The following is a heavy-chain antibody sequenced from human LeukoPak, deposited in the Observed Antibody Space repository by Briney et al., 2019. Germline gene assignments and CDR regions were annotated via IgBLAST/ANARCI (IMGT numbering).Heavy chain of an antibody. V-gene: IGHV3-9*03. D-gene: IGHD6-19*01. Sequence: PGGSLRLSCAASGFTFDDYAMHWVRQAPGKCLEWVSGISWNSGSIGYADSVKGRFTISRDNAKNSLYLQTNSLRAEDMALYYCAKGIAVGANDAFDIWGQGTMVTVSS. J-gene: IGHJ3*02. CDR3: AKGIAVGANDAFDI. CDR2: ISWNSGSI. CDR1: GFTFDDYA.